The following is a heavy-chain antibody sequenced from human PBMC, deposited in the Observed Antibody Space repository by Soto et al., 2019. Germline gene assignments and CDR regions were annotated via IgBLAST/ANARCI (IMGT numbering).Heavy chain of an antibody. J-gene: IGHJ6*02. CDR2: ISPYDDST. Sequence: QVQLVQSAGEMKKPGASVQVSCKASGYTFIRYGITWVRQAPGQGFEWMGWISPYDDSTIYAQKLQGRLTMTADTTTRIVNLDMRSLKSDYTAVYYCARGGYDDNNWVNLRHYGLDEWGQGTSVTV. CDR1: GYTFIRYG. D-gene: IGHD3-22*01. CDR3: ARGGYDDNNWVNLRHYGLDE. V-gene: IGHV1-18*01.